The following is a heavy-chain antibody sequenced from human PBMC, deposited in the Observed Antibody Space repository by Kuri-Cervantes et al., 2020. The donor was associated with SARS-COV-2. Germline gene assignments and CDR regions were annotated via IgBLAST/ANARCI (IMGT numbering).Heavy chain of an antibody. Sequence: SETLSLTCTVSGASLSSGDYYWTWVRQPPGKGLEWIGNIFYSGSASYNPSLKSRLTMSLDMSKSQFSLTLSSVTATDTAVYYCTRQIYDYRSGYSGDFSNYYMDVWGKGTTVTDSS. CDR2: IFYSGSA. J-gene: IGHJ6*03. D-gene: IGHD3-3*01. V-gene: IGHV4-30-4*08. CDR3: TRQIYDYRSGYSGDFSNYYMDV. CDR1: GASLSSGDYY.